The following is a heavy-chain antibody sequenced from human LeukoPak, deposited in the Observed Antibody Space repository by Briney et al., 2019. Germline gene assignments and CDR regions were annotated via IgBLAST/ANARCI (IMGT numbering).Heavy chain of an antibody. V-gene: IGHV3-21*01. CDR3: ARDHTNWGEAY. CDR2: ISSSSSYI. CDR1: GFAFSSYS. D-gene: IGHD7-27*01. Sequence: GGSLRLSCAASGFAFSSYSMNWVRQAPGKGLEWVSSISSSSSYIYYADSVKGRFTISRDNAKNSLYLQMNSLRAEDTAVYYCARDHTNWGEAYWGQGTLVTVSS. J-gene: IGHJ4*02.